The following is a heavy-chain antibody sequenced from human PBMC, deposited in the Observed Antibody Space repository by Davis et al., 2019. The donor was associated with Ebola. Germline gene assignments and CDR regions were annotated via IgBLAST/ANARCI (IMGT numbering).Heavy chain of an antibody. Sequence: GSLRLSCTVPGGSISSYYWSWIRQPPGKGLEWIGYIYYSGSTNYNPSLKSRVTISVDTSKNQFSLKLSSVTAADTAVYYCARQEGIAAAVPYFDYWGQGTLVTVSS. J-gene: IGHJ4*02. CDR3: ARQEGIAAAVPYFDY. CDR1: GGSISSYY. V-gene: IGHV4-59*08. D-gene: IGHD6-13*01. CDR2: IYYSGST.